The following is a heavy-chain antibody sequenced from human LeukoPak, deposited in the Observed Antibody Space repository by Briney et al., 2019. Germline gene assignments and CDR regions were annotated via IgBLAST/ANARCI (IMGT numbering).Heavy chain of an antibody. CDR2: ISGSGGST. CDR3: AKDSSSWNTNWFDP. V-gene: IGHV3-23*01. Sequence: QPGGSLRLSCAASGFTFSSYGMHWVRQAPGKGLEWVSAISGSGGSTYYADSVKGRFTISRDNSKNTLYLQMNSLRAEDTAVYYCAKDSSSWNTNWFDPWGQGTLVTVSS. J-gene: IGHJ5*02. D-gene: IGHD6-13*01. CDR1: GFTFSSYG.